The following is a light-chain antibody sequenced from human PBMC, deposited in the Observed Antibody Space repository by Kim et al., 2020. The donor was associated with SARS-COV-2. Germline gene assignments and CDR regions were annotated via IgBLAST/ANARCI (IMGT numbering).Light chain of an antibody. V-gene: IGLV2-14*01. CDR2: DVN. J-gene: IGLJ3*02. CDR1: SSDVGGYSY. CDR3: DSYTSSNTWL. Sequence: QSALTQPASVSGSPGQSITISCTGTSSDVGGYSYVSWYQKYPGKAPKLMIYDVNKRPSGISDRFSGSKSGNTASLTISGLQAEDEADYYCDSYTSSNTWLFGGGTRLTV.